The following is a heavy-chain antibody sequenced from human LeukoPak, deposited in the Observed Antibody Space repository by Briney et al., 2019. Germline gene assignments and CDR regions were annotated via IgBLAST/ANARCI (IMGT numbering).Heavy chain of an antibody. CDR2: IYYSGST. CDR1: GGSISSYY. J-gene: IGHJ5*02. V-gene: IGHV4-59*01. CDR3: ARGITNYDFWSGYFSTWFDP. D-gene: IGHD3-3*01. Sequence: ASETLSLTCTVSGGSISSYYWSWLRQPPGKGLEWIGYIYYSGSTNYNPSLKSRVTISVDTSKNQFSLKLSSVTAADTAVYYCARGITNYDFWSGYFSTWFDPWGQGTLVTVSS.